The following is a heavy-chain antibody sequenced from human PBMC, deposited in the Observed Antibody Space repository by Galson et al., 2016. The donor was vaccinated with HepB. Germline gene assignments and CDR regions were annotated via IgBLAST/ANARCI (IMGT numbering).Heavy chain of an antibody. CDR2: ISGSGGRT. D-gene: IGHD3-22*01. V-gene: IGHV3-23*01. Sequence: SLRLSCAASGFTFSSYAMSWVRQAPGKGLEWVSTISGSGGRTYYADSVKGRFTISRDNSKNTLYLQMNSLRAEDTAVYYCAKDLSPTMIVVVDVAFDVWGHGTMVTVSS. CDR1: GFTFSSYA. J-gene: IGHJ3*01. CDR3: AKDLSPTMIVVVDVAFDV.